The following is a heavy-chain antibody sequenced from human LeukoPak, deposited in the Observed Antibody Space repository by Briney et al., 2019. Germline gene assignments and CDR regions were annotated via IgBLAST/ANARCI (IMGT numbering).Heavy chain of an antibody. J-gene: IGHJ4*02. D-gene: IGHD3-22*01. CDR2: INHSGST. CDR1: GGSISSYY. Sequence: SETLSLTCTVSGGSISSYYWSWIRQPPGKGLEWIGEINHSGSTNYNPSLKSRVTISVDTSKNQFSLKLSSVTAADTAVYYCARGSHYDSSGYYFDYWGQGTLVTVSS. CDR3: ARGSHYDSSGYYFDY. V-gene: IGHV4-34*01.